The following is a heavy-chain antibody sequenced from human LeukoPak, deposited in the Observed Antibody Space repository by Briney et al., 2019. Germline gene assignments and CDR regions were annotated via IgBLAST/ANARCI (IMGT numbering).Heavy chain of an antibody. CDR2: VWYDGFNK. D-gene: IGHD6-19*01. CDR1: GFTFSNYG. V-gene: IGHV3-30*02. J-gene: IGHJ4*02. CDR3: AKDFNGPWGSSGWYFDY. Sequence: SGGSLRLSCAASGFTFSNYGMHWVRQAPGKGLEWVAVVWYDGFNKYYADSVKGRFTISGDNSKNTLYLQMNSLRAEDTAVYYCAKDFNGPWGSSGWYFDYWGQGTLVTVSS.